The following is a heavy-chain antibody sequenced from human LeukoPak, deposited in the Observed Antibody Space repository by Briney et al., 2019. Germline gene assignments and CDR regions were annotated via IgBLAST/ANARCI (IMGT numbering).Heavy chain of an antibody. V-gene: IGHV1-58*01. D-gene: IGHD3-22*01. CDR2: IVVGSGNT. Sequence: ASVNVSCKASGFTFTSSAVQWVRQARGQRLEWIGWIVVGSGNTNYAQKFQERVTITRDMSTSTAYMELSSLRSEDTAVYYCAAAIDYYDSRGYYSRFDYWGQGTLVTVSS. CDR1: GFTFTSSA. J-gene: IGHJ4*02. CDR3: AAAIDYYDSRGYYSRFDY.